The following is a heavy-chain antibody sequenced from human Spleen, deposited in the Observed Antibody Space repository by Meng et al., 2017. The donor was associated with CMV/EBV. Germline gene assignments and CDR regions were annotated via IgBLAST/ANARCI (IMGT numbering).Heavy chain of an antibody. Sequence: ASVKVSCKASGYTFTNYYMHWVREAPGRGLEWMGLIDPSTGRAFYAQQFQGRLSVTRDTSTSTVYMELSSLRSRDTAVYYCARDKWVDYYNGLDVWGQGTTVTVSS. CDR2: IDPSTGRA. D-gene: IGHD2-15*01. V-gene: IGHV1-46*01. CDR3: ARDKWVDYYNGLDV. CDR1: GYTFTNYY. J-gene: IGHJ6*02.